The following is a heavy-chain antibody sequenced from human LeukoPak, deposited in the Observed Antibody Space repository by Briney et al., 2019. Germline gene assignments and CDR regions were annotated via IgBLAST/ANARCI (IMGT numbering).Heavy chain of an antibody. Sequence: SETLSLTCTVSGGSISSSSYYWGWIRQPPGKGLEWIGSIYYSGSIYYNPSLKSRVTISVDTSKNQFSLKLSSVTAADTAVYYCARQSRWGRITMIVVVFDCWGQGTLVTVSS. D-gene: IGHD3-22*01. V-gene: IGHV4-39*01. J-gene: IGHJ4*02. CDR1: GGSISSSSYY. CDR2: IYYSGSI. CDR3: ARQSRWGRITMIVVVFDC.